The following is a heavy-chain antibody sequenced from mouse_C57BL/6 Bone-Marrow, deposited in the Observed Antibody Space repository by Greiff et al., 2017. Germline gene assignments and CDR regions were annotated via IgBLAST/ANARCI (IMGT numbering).Heavy chain of an antibody. Sequence: QVQLQQPGAELVMPGASVKLSCKASGYTFTSYWMHWVKQRPGQGLEWIGEIDPSDSYTNYNQKFKGKSTLTVDKSSSTAYMQLSSLPSEDSAVYYCAIYYGYDEPSYWGQGTLVTVSA. CDR2: IDPSDSYT. D-gene: IGHD2-2*01. V-gene: IGHV1-69*01. CDR1: GYTFTSYW. J-gene: IGHJ3*01. CDR3: AIYYGYDEPSY.